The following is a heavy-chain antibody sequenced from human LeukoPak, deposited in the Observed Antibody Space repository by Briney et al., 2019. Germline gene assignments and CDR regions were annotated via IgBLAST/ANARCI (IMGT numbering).Heavy chain of an antibody. D-gene: IGHD3-3*01. Sequence: SETLSLTCTVSGGSISSYYWSWIRQPPGKGLEWIGYIYYSGSTNYNPSLKSRVTISVDTSKNQFSLKLSSVTAADTAVYYCARHEPYYDAPPHGFDYWGQGTLVTVSS. CDR2: IYYSGST. CDR1: GGSISSYY. J-gene: IGHJ4*02. CDR3: ARHEPYYDAPPHGFDY. V-gene: IGHV4-59*08.